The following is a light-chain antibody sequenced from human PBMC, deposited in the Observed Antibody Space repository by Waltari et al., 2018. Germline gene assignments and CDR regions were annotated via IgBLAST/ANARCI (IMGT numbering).Light chain of an antibody. V-gene: IGKV1-8*01. CDR2: AAS. CDR1: QSVSTY. CDR3: QQYYDYQRS. Sequence: AIRMTQYPSSLSPSTGDRVTITCRASQSVSTYLAWYQQKPGKAPKLLIYAASTLQRGVPLRFSGSGSGTDFTLSISCLQSEDFATYYCQQYYDYQRSFGQGTKVEIK. J-gene: IGKJ1*01.